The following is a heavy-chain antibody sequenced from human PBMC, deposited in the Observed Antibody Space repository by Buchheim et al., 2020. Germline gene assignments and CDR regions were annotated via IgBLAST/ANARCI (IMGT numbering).Heavy chain of an antibody. J-gene: IGHJ4*02. CDR1: GFTSSSYW. D-gene: IGHD3-3*01. CDR2: IKQDGSEK. V-gene: IGHV3-7*01. Sequence: EVQLVESGGGLVQPGGSLRLSCAASGFTSSSYWMSWVRQAPGKGLEWVANIKQDGSEKYYVDSVKGRFTISRDNAKNSQYLQINSLRAEDTAVYYCARDLNDFADYWGQRTL. CDR3: ARDLNDFADY.